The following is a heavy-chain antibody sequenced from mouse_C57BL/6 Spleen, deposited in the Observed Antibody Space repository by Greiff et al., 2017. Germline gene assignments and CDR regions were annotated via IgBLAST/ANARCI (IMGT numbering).Heavy chain of an antibody. CDR3: ERQGNDYDEWYFDG. CDR2: ISNGGGST. Sequence: EVQLVESGGGLVQPGGSLKLSCAASGFTFSDYYMYWVRQTPEKRLEWVAYISNGGGSTYYPDTVQGRFTISRDNAKNTLYLQLSRLKSEDTAMYYGERQGNDYDEWYFDGWGTGTTVTVSS. V-gene: IGHV5-12*01. J-gene: IGHJ1*03. CDR1: GFTFSDYY. D-gene: IGHD2-4*01.